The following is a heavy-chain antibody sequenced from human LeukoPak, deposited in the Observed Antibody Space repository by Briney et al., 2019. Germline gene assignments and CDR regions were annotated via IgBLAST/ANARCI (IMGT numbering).Heavy chain of an antibody. V-gene: IGHV3-7*04. J-gene: IGHJ4*02. Sequence: GGSLRLSCVASGFPFSSYWMTWVRQAPGKGLERVANIKQDGSKKSYVDSAKGRFTISRDNAKNSLYLQMNSLRAEDTAIYYCTRVGYIDEGIDYWGQGTLVTVSS. CDR1: GFPFSSYW. CDR3: TRVGYIDEGIDY. D-gene: IGHD5-24*01. CDR2: IKQDGSKK.